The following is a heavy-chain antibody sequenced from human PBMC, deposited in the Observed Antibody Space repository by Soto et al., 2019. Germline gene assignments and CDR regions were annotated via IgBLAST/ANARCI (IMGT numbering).Heavy chain of an antibody. J-gene: IGHJ5*02. Sequence: EVQVVESGGGLVKPGGSLRLSCAASGFNFSNYGMNWVRQAPGKGLEWVSSISSSRSYISYEDSVKARFTISRDNAKNSVYLQMNSLTAEDTAVYYCARSDCTSTSCYVVWFDPWGQGTLGTVSS. V-gene: IGHV3-21*01. CDR1: GFNFSNYG. CDR3: ARSDCTSTSCYVVWFDP. CDR2: ISSSRSYI. D-gene: IGHD2-2*01.